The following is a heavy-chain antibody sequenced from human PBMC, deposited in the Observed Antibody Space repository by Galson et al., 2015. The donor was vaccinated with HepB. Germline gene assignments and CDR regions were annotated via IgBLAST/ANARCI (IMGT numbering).Heavy chain of an antibody. Sequence: SLRLSCAASGFTVSSNYMSWVRQAPGKGLEWVSVIYSGGSTYYADSVKGRFTISRDNSKNTLYLQMNSLRAEDTAVYYCATGRSPDYGDYVSYFQHWGQGTLVTVSS. CDR1: GFTVSSNY. CDR2: IYSGGST. D-gene: IGHD4-17*01. J-gene: IGHJ1*01. V-gene: IGHV3-53*01. CDR3: ATGRSPDYGDYVSYFQH.